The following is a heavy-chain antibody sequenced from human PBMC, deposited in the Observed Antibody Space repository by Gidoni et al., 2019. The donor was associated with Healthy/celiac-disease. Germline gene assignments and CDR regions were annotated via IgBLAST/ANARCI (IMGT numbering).Heavy chain of an antibody. D-gene: IGHD5-18*01. CDR2: ISWNSGSI. Sequence: EVQLVESGGGLVQPGRSLRLSCAASGLTLVDYALPWVRQAPGKGLGGVSVISWNSGSIGYADSVKGRFTISRDNAKNSLYLQMNSLRAEDTALYYCAKDMQGADTPPNYYYGMDVWGQGTTVTVSS. CDR3: AKDMQGADTPPNYYYGMDV. CDR1: GLTLVDYA. J-gene: IGHJ6*02. V-gene: IGHV3-9*01.